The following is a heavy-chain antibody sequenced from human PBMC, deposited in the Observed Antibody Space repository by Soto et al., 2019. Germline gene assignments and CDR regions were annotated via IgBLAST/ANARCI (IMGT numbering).Heavy chain of an antibody. Sequence: ASVKVSCKASGYTFTGYYMHWVRQAPGQGLEWMGWINPNSGGTNYAQKFQDWVTITRDMSTSTAYMELSSLRSEDTAVYYCARDQFMITFGGVIAKGYYYYGMDVWG. CDR2: INPNSGGT. V-gene: IGHV1-2*04. D-gene: IGHD3-16*02. J-gene: IGHJ6*02. CDR3: ARDQFMITFGGVIAKGYYYYGMDV. CDR1: GYTFTGYY.